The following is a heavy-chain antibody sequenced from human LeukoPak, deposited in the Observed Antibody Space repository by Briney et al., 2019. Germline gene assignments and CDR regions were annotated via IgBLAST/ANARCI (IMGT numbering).Heavy chain of an antibody. CDR2: ISTSSSYI. J-gene: IGHJ5*02. V-gene: IGHV3-21*01. D-gene: IGHD2-15*01. CDR3: ARGADGVSSNSRGWFDP. CDR1: GFTFSSYS. Sequence: SGGSLRLSCTASGFTFSSYSMNWVRQAPGKGLEWVSSISTSSSYIYYADSVKGRLTISRDNARNSLYLQMNTLRAEDTAVYSCARGADGVSSNSRGWFDPWGQGTLVTVSS.